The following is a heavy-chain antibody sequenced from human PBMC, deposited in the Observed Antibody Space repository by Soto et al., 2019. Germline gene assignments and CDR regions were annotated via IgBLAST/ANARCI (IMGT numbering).Heavy chain of an antibody. Sequence: QVQLVQSGAEVKKPGASVKGSCKASGYTFTSYYMHWVRQAPGQGPEWMGIINPSGGSTSYAQKGQGRVTMTRDTSTSTVYMELSSLRSEDTAVYDCARVLIDYYYMHVWCKGTTVTVSS. CDR2: INPSGGST. D-gene: IGHD2-8*01. V-gene: IGHV1-46*03. CDR1: GYTFTSYY. J-gene: IGHJ6*03. CDR3: ARVLIDYYYMHV.